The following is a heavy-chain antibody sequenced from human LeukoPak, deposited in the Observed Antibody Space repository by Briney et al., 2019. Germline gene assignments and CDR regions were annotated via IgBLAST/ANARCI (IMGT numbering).Heavy chain of an antibody. V-gene: IGHV4-38-2*02. Sequence: SETLSLTCTVSGYSISSGYYWGWIRQPPGKGLEWIGSIYHSGSTYYNPSLKSRVTISVDTSKNQFSLKLSSVTAADTAVYYCARDRSVWWLPVDYWGQGTLVTVSS. CDR3: ARDRSVWWLPVDY. J-gene: IGHJ4*02. CDR2: IYHSGST. D-gene: IGHD5-12*01. CDR1: GYSISSGYY.